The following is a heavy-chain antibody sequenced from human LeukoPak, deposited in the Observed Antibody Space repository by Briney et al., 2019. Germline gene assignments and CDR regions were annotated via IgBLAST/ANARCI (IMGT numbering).Heavy chain of an antibody. J-gene: IGHJ4*02. CDR1: GFTFSSYA. Sequence: GGSLRLSCAASGFTFSSYAMHWVRQAPGKGLEYVSGINSNGGSTYYTNSVKGRFTISRDNSKNTLYLQMNSLRAEDTAVYYCARAAAADYWGQGTLVTVSS. CDR2: INSNGGST. V-gene: IGHV3-64*01. CDR3: ARAAAADY. D-gene: IGHD6-13*01.